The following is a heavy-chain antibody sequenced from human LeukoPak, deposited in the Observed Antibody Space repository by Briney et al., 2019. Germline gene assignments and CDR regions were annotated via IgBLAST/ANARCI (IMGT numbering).Heavy chain of an antibody. Sequence: GGSLRLSCAASGFTFSSYSMNWVRQAPGKGLEWVSTISSSSSYIYYADSVKGRFTISRDNAKNSLYLQMNSLRAEDTAVYYCAKGIYSSGWSYFDYWGHGTLVTVSS. CDR3: AKGIYSSGWSYFDY. CDR2: ISSSSSYI. CDR1: GFTFSSYS. J-gene: IGHJ4*01. V-gene: IGHV3-21*04. D-gene: IGHD6-19*01.